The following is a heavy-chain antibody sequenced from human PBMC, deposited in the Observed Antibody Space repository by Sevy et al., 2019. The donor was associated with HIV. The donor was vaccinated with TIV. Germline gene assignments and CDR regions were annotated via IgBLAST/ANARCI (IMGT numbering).Heavy chain of an antibody. Sequence: GGSLRLSCAASGFTFSRYGMHWVRQAPGKGLEWVAFIRYDGSTKYYAESVKGRFIISRDNSKDTLYLQMNSLRGDDTSLYYCAKGLGMVQGTLLSDDVWGQGTMVTVSS. V-gene: IGHV3-30*02. CDR2: IRYDGSTK. CDR3: AKGLGMVQGTLLSDDV. D-gene: IGHD3-10*01. J-gene: IGHJ3*01. CDR1: GFTFSRYG.